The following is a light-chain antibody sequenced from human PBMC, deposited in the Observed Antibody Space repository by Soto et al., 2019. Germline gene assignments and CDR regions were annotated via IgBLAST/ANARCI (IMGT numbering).Light chain of an antibody. Sequence: DIQMTQSPSSLSASVGDRVIITCRASQRVTSFINWYRQRPGKAPELQIFAASTLHSGVPSRFSGSGSGTDFTLTITSLHPGDIGVYFCQQSYSAPYTFGQGTKLAIK. CDR3: QQSYSAPYT. J-gene: IGKJ2*01. CDR2: AAS. V-gene: IGKV1-39*01. CDR1: QRVTSF.